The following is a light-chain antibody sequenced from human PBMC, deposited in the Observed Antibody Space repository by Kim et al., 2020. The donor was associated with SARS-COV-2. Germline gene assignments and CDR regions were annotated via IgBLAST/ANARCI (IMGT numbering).Light chain of an antibody. CDR3: NSRDSSGNHLV. CDR2: GKN. V-gene: IGLV3-19*01. CDR1: SLRSYY. J-gene: IGLJ3*02. Sequence: LGQIVRITCQGDSLRSYYASWYQQKPGQAPVLVIYGKNNRPSGIPDRFSGSSSGNTASLTITGAQAEDEADYYCNSRDSSGNHLVFGGGTQLTVL.